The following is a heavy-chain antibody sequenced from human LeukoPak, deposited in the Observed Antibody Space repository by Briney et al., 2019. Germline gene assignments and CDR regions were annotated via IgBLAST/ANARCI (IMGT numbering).Heavy chain of an antibody. J-gene: IGHJ4*02. Sequence: PGGSLRLSCAASRFTFSSYGMHWVRQAPGKGLEGVAFIRYDGSNKYYADSVKGRVTISRDNSKNTLYLQMNSLRAEDTAVYYCAKGSQAVRGVMDYFDYWGQGTLVTVSS. V-gene: IGHV3-30*02. D-gene: IGHD3-10*01. CDR1: RFTFSSYG. CDR2: IRYDGSNK. CDR3: AKGSQAVRGVMDYFDY.